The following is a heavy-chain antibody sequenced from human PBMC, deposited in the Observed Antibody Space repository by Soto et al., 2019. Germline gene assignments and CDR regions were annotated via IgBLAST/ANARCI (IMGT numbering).Heavy chain of an antibody. CDR3: ARDQGEPYYDFWSGYREYMGYYYYYYMDV. CDR2: IKQDGSEK. Sequence: GGSLRLSCAASGFTFSSYWMSWVRQAPGKGLEWVANIKQDGSEKYYVDSVKGRFTIFRDNAKNSLYLQMNSLRAEDTAVYYCARDQGEPYYDFWSGYREYMGYYYYYYMDVWGKGTTVTVSS. D-gene: IGHD3-3*01. CDR1: GFTFSSYW. V-gene: IGHV3-7*01. J-gene: IGHJ6*03.